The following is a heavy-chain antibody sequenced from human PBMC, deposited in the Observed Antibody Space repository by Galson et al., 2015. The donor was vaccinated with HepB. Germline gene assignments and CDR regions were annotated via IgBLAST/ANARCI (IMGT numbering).Heavy chain of an antibody. CDR3: ATEGVLVRAAILHYYYYIDV. CDR1: GHTLTELS. D-gene: IGHD2-2*02. J-gene: IGHJ6*03. V-gene: IGHV1-24*01. Sequence: SVKVSCKVSGHTLTELSMHWVRQAPGKGLVWMGGFDHEDGETIYTQRLQGRVTMTEDTSTDTAYMELSSLTSEDTAVYDRATEGVLVRAAILHYYYYIDVWGEATTVTVSS. CDR2: FDHEDGET.